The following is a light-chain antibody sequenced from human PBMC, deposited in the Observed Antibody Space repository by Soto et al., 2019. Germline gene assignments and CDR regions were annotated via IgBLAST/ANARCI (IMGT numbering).Light chain of an antibody. CDR3: QQVNTYT. CDR1: LGISTY. J-gene: IGKJ3*01. CDR2: AAS. Sequence: DIQLTQSPSFLSASVGDRVTITCRASLGISTYLAWYQQKPGQAPNLLIYAASTLQSGLPSRFSGSGSGTEFTLTISSLQPEDFATYYCQQVNTYTFGPGTKVDIK. V-gene: IGKV1-9*01.